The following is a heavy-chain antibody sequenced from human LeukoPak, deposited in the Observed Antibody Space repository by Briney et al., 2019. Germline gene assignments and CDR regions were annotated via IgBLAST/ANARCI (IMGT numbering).Heavy chain of an antibody. D-gene: IGHD3-22*01. Sequence: ASVKVSCKASGYTFTSYYMHWVRQAPGQGLEWMGIINPSGGSTSYAQKFQGRVTMNRDTSTSTVYMELSSLRSEDTAVYYCARDRPPTYYYDSSGLGAFDIWGQGTMVTVSS. J-gene: IGHJ3*02. CDR2: INPSGGST. CDR3: ARDRPPTYYYDSSGLGAFDI. V-gene: IGHV1-46*01. CDR1: GYTFTSYY.